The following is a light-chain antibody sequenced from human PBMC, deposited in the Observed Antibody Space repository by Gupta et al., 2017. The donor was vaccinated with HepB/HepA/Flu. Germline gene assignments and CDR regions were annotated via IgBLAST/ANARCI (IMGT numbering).Light chain of an antibody. CDR3: WT. CDR1: QSISSQ. CDR2: VAS. J-gene: IGKJ1*01. Sequence: DIQMTQSPSSLSASVGDRVTITCRASQSISSQLNWYQQKPGKAPKRLSYVASSLTSGVQSRLSGSGSGTEFHQYISSLQHDDCSNYPPWTFGQGTKVEIK. V-gene: IGKV1-39*01.